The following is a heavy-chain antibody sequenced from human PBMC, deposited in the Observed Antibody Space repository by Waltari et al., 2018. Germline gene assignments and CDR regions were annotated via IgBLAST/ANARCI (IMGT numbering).Heavy chain of an antibody. D-gene: IGHD3-10*01. CDR2: VHTSGAT. Sequence: QVQLLESGPGVVNSSETLSLPCAVSGGSEVHFSVNWIRQPAGEGLEWIGRVHTSGATNYSPSLRGRVTVSLDRSKKKVSLKMRSVTAEDTAHYYCARGLFGFGEFDSWGRGTQVSVS. CDR1: GGSEVHFS. J-gene: IGHJ4*02. V-gene: IGHV4-4*07. CDR3: ARGLFGFGEFDS.